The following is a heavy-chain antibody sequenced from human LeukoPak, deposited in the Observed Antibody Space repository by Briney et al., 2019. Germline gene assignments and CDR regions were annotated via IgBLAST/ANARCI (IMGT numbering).Heavy chain of an antibody. Sequence: GGSLRHSCTASGFTFSNYAMSWVRQAPGKGLEWVSTISGSDGSTYYADSVKGRFTISGDNSKNTLYLQMNSLRVEDTAIYYCAKGRGYCTGGSCYSDYWGQGTLVTVSS. D-gene: IGHD2-15*01. CDR3: AKGRGYCTGGSCYSDY. CDR1: GFTFSNYA. CDR2: ISGSDGST. J-gene: IGHJ4*02. V-gene: IGHV3-23*01.